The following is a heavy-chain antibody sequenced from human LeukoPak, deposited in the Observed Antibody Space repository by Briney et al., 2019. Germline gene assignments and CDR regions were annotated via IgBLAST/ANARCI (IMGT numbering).Heavy chain of an antibody. CDR3: ARTYGSGSLDY. D-gene: IGHD2-15*01. V-gene: IGHV3-11*04. CDR1: GGSISSYY. Sequence: LSLTCTVSGGSISSYYWSWIRQPAGKGLEWISYISGRGEAIFYADSVQGRFTISRDNAKNSIYLQMNGLTAEDTAVYYCARTYGSGSLDYGGQETLVTVSS. J-gene: IGHJ4*02. CDR2: ISGRGEAI.